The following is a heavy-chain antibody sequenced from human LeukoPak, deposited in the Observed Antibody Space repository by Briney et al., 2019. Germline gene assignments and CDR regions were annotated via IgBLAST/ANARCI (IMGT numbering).Heavy chain of an antibody. J-gene: IGHJ4*02. D-gene: IGHD6-6*01. CDR3: ARGMGSSSSDY. CDR1: GYTFTSYA. CDR2: ISAYNGHT. Sequence: ASVKVSCKASGYTFTSYAINWVRQAPGQGLEWMGWISAYNGHTNYAQNLQGRVTMTTVTSTSTACMELRSLRSDDTAVYYCARGMGSSSSDYWGQGSLVTVSS. V-gene: IGHV1-18*01.